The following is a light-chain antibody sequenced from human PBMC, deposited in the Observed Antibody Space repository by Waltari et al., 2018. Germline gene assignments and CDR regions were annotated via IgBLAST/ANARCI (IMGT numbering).Light chain of an antibody. CDR1: QSVSSKY. CDR3: QQYGSSQGYT. V-gene: IGKV3-20*01. CDR2: GAS. J-gene: IGKJ2*01. Sequence: IVLTQSPGTLSLSPGERATVSCRASQSVSSKYLAWYQQKVGQAPRLVIYGASSRATGIPDRFSGSGSGTDFTLTINRLEPEDFAVYYCQQYGSSQGYTFGQGTKLEI.